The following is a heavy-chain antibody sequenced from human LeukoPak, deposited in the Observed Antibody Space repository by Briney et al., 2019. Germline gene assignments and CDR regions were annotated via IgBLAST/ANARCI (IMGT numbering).Heavy chain of an antibody. J-gene: IGHJ4*02. V-gene: IGHV1-18*01. CDR3: ARTGGAGDHYFDY. CDR1: GCPFTSYG. Sequence: ASVKVSCKASGCPFTSYGISWVRQAPGQGLEWMGRIRAYSGNTNYAQKLQGRVTMTTDTSTSTAYMELRSLRSADTAVYYCARTGGAGDHYFDYWGQGTLVTLSS. D-gene: IGHD3-10*01. CDR2: IRAYSGNT.